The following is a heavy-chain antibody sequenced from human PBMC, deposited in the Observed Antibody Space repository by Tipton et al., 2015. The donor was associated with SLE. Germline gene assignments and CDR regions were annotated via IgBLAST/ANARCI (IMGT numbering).Heavy chain of an antibody. D-gene: IGHD3-16*01. CDR3: ARGGGGYFYYMDV. CDR1: GGSISGGNHY. V-gene: IGHV4-31*03. CDR2: SYYSANS. Sequence: TLSLTCTVSGGSISGGNHYWSWVRRHPGKGLEWIGYSYYSANSYYNPSLKSRVAMSVDTSKNQFSLKLSSVTAADTAVYYCARGGGGYFYYMDVWGEGTTVIVSS. J-gene: IGHJ6*03.